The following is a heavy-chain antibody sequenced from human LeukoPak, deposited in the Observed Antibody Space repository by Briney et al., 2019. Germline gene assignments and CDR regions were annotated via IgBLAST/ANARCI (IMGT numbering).Heavy chain of an antibody. CDR3: ARVARPGNGWSIFDS. J-gene: IGHJ4*02. CDR1: GGSISNTNW. CDR2: VNLQGST. V-gene: IGHV4-4*02. D-gene: IGHD6-19*01. Sequence: SGTLSLTCGVSGGSISNTNWWTWFRQPPGKGLEWIGEVNLQGSTNYNPSLKSRVAISVDKSENHISLKLTSVTAADTAVYYCARVARPGNGWSIFDSWGQGTQVTVSS.